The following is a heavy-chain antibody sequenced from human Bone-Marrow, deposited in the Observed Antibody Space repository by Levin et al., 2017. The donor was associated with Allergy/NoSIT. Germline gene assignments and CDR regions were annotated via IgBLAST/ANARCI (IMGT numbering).Heavy chain of an antibody. J-gene: IGHJ4*02. CDR1: GFTFSSYS. CDR2: ISSSGSTI. D-gene: IGHD6-19*01. V-gene: IGHV3-48*02. CDR3: ARALKYSSGWGEDY. Sequence: GGSLRLSCAASGFTFSSYSMNWVRQAPGKGLEWISYISSSGSTIYYADSVKGRFTISRDNAKNSLYLQMNSLRDEDTAVYYCARALKYSSGWGEDYWGQGTLVTVSS.